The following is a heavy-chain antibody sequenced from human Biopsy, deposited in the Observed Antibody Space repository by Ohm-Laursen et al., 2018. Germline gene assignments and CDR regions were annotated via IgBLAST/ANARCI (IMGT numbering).Heavy chain of an antibody. D-gene: IGHD3-3*01. Sequence: SLRISCAASGFNFTDYGMHWVRQAPGKGLEWVAVISHDGRSRFYVDSVKGRFTISRDNSNNTLYLQMNSLRAEDTAVYYCANSYYDFWTGYLNFDNGGQGTLVTVSS. CDR2: ISHDGRSR. V-gene: IGHV3-30*18. CDR1: GFNFTDYG. J-gene: IGHJ4*02. CDR3: ANSYYDFWTGYLNFDN.